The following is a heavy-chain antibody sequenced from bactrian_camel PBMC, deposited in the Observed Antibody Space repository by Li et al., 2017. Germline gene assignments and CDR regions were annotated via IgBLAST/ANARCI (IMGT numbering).Heavy chain of an antibody. V-gene: IGHV3S53*01. CDR3: ATGGTASYGGRWFEGHFAY. J-gene: IGHJ6*01. CDR2: IDSAGST. D-gene: IGHD6*01. CDR1: RAPYR. Sequence: HVQLVESGGGSVQAGGSLRLSCAASRAPYRMAWFRQAPGKEREGVAGIDSAGSTSYADSVKGRFTISRDNAKNTVYLQMNGLKPEDTAVYYCATGGTASYGGRWFEGHFAYWGQGTQVTVS.